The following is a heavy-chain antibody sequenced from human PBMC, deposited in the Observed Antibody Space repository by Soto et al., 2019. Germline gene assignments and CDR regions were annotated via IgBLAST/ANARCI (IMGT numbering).Heavy chain of an antibody. V-gene: IGHV1-69*02. CDR3: ARIGTGTTGFDY. J-gene: IGHJ4*02. CDR2: IIPILGIA. Sequence: SVKVSCKASGGTFSSYTISCVRQAPGQGLEWMGRIIPILGIANYAQKFQGRVTITADKSTSTAYMELSSLRSEDTAVYYCARIGTGTTGFDYWGQGTLLTVSS. D-gene: IGHD1-7*01. CDR1: GGTFSSYT.